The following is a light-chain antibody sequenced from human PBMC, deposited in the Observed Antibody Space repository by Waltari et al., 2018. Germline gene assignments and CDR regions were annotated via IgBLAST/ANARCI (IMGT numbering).Light chain of an antibody. V-gene: IGKV2-28*01. CDR1: QSLLHSNGFNY. J-gene: IGKJ1*01. CDR2: LGS. Sequence: DIVLTQSPLSLPVTPGEPASISCRSSQSLLHSNGFNYLDWFVQKPGQSPQLLIYLGSNRASGVPDRVTGSGSGTDFTLQISRVEAEDVGVYFCMQTTQTPWTFGQGTK. CDR3: MQTTQTPWT.